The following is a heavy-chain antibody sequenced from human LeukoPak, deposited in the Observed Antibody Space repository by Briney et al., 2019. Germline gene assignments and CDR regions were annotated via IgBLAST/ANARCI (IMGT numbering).Heavy chain of an antibody. CDR2: INPNSGGT. D-gene: IGHD3-9*01. J-gene: IGHJ6*03. CDR3: ARGGRRYYDILTGYPPYYYYYMDV. Sequence: GASVKVSCKASGYTFTGYYMHWVRQAPGQGLEWMGWINPNSGGTNYALKFQGRVTMTRDTSISTAYMELSRLRSDDTAVYYCARGGRRYYDILTGYPPYYYYYMDVWGKGTTVTVSS. CDR1: GYTFTGYY. V-gene: IGHV1-2*02.